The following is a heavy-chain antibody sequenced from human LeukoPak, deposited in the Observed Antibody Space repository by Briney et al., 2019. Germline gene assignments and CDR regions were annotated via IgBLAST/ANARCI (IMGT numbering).Heavy chain of an antibody. J-gene: IGHJ6*03. V-gene: IGHV1-18*01. D-gene: IGHD3-22*01. Sequence: ASVKVSCKASGYTFTSYGISWVRQAPGQGLEWMGWISAYNGNTNYAQKLQGRVTMTTDTSTSTAYMELRSLRSDDTAVYYCARVVKGHYYYYYMDVWGKGTTVTISS. CDR3: ARVVKGHYYYYYMDV. CDR2: ISAYNGNT. CDR1: GYTFTSYG.